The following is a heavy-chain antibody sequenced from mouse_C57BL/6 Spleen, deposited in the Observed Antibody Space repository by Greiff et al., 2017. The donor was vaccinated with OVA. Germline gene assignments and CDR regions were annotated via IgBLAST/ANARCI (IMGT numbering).Heavy chain of an antibody. CDR2: IYPRDGST. J-gene: IGHJ3*01. CDR3: ARGGIYYDYEGGFAY. CDR1: GYTFTSYD. Sequence: QVHVKQSGPELVKPGASVKLSCKASGYTFTSYDINWVKQRPGQGLEWIGRIYPRDGSTKYNEKFKGKATLTVDKSSSTAYMQLSSLTSEDSAVYYGARGGIYYDYEGGFAYWGQGTLVTVSA. D-gene: IGHD2-4*01. V-gene: IGHV1-85*01.